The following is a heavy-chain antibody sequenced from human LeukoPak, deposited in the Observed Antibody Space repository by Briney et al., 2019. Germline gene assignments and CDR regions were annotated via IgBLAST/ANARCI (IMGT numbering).Heavy chain of an antibody. CDR2: IYTSGST. D-gene: IGHD5-24*01. J-gene: IGHJ4*02. Sequence: SETLSLTCAVYGGSFSSYYWSWIRQPAGKGLEWIGRIYTSGSTNYNPSLKSRVTMSVDTSKNQFSLKLSSVTAADTAVYYCAREEMATYFDYWGQGTLVTVSS. V-gene: IGHV4-4*07. CDR3: AREEMATYFDY. CDR1: GGSFSSYY.